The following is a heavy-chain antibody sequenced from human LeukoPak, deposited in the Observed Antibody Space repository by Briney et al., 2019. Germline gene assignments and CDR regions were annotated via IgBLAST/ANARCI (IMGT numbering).Heavy chain of an antibody. J-gene: IGHJ4*02. CDR1: GGTFSSYA. V-gene: IGHV1-69*13. CDR2: IIPIFGTA. Sequence: SVKVSCKASGGTFSSYAISWVRQAPGQGLEWMGGIIPIFGTANYAQKFQGRVTITADESTSTAYMELSSLRSEDTAVYYCAREGNYGSYYFDYWGQGTLVTVSS. CDR3: AREGNYGSYYFDY. D-gene: IGHD4-11*01.